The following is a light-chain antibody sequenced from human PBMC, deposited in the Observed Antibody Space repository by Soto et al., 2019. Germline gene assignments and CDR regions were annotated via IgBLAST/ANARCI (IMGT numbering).Light chain of an antibody. V-gene: IGKV3-20*01. Sequence: EIVMTQSPATLSVSPGERATLSCRASQSISSNLAWYQQKPGQAPRLLIYGASRRATGIPDRFSGSGSGTDFTLTISRLEPEDFAVYYCQHYGSSRWTFGQGTKVEIK. CDR3: QHYGSSRWT. CDR2: GAS. CDR1: QSISSN. J-gene: IGKJ1*01.